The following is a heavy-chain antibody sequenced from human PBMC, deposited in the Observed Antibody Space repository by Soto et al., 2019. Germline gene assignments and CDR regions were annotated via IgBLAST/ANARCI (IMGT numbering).Heavy chain of an antibody. Sequence: QVQLVQSGAEVKKPGSSVKVSCKASGGTFSSYTISWVRQAPGQGLEWMGRLIPILGIANYAQKFQGRVTITAGKATSTAYVELSSLRSEDTAVYYCARPDEYGGNPGDAFDIWGQGTMVTVSS. J-gene: IGHJ3*02. V-gene: IGHV1-69*02. D-gene: IGHD2-15*01. CDR1: GGTFSSYT. CDR3: ARPDEYGGNPGDAFDI. CDR2: LIPILGIA.